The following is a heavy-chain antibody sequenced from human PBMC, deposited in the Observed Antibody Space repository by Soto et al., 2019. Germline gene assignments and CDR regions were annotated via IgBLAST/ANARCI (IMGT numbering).Heavy chain of an antibody. CDR3: AKATATGGGAFDI. D-gene: IGHD2-8*02. CDR2: ISSSGRRT. V-gene: IGHV3-23*01. J-gene: IGHJ3*02. CDR1: GFTFANFG. Sequence: GGSLRLSCGTSGFTFANFGMGWVRQAPGKGLYWVSGISSSGRRTYYADSVKGRFTISRDNSKNTLYLQMDSLRADDTAVYYCAKATATGGGAFDICGQGTMVTVSS.